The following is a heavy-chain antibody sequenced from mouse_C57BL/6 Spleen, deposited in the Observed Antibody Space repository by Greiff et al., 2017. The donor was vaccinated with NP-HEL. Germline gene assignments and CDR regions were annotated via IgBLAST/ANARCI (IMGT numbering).Heavy chain of an antibody. CDR1: GFTFNTYA. CDR2: IRSKSSNYAT. J-gene: IGHJ1*03. V-gene: IGHV10-3*01. CDR3: VRGANWEWYFDV. D-gene: IGHD4-1*01. Sequence: EVQRVESGGGLVQPKGSLKLSCAASGFTFNTYAMHWVRQAPGKGLEWVARIRSKSSNYATYYADSVKDRFTISRDDSQSMLYLQMNNLKTEDTAMYYCVRGANWEWYFDVWGTGTTVTVSS.